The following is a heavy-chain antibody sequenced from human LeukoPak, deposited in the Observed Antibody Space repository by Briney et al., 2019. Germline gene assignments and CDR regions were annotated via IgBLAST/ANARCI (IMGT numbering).Heavy chain of an antibody. CDR2: INHSGST. Sequence: SETLSLTCAVYGGSFSGYYWSWIRQPPGKGLEWIGEINHSGSTNYNPSLKSRVTISVDTSKNQFSLKLSSVTAADTAVYYCARGGKQWLLGSFAWVDPWGQGTLVTVSS. J-gene: IGHJ5*02. CDR1: GGSFSGYY. V-gene: IGHV4-34*01. D-gene: IGHD6-19*01. CDR3: ARGGKQWLLGSFAWVDP.